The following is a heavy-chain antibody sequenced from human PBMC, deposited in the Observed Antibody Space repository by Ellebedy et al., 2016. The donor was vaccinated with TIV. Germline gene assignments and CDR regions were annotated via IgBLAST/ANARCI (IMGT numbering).Heavy chain of an antibody. CDR2: IYHSGST. Sequence: MPSETLSLTCGVSGGSISSSNWWRGVRQPPGKGLEWIGEIYHSGSTNYNPSLKSRVTISVDKSKNQFSLKLSSVTAADTAVYYCARELVAGRVFDYWGPGTLVTVSS. J-gene: IGHJ4*02. D-gene: IGHD6-19*01. V-gene: IGHV4-4*02. CDR3: ARELVAGRVFDY. CDR1: GGSISSSNW.